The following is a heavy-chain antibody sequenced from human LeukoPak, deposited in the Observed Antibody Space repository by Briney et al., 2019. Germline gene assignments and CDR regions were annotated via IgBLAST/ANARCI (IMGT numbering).Heavy chain of an antibody. J-gene: IGHJ4*02. Sequence: AGGSLRLSCAASGFTFTNYAMSWVRQAPGKGLEWVSSISGDGGSTYYADSVKGRFTISRDNSKNTLYLQMNSLRAEDTAVYYCAKYYYDGGAYSFDYWGQGTLVTVSS. D-gene: IGHD3-22*01. CDR3: AKYYYDGGAYSFDY. V-gene: IGHV3-23*01. CDR2: ISGDGGST. CDR1: GFTFTNYA.